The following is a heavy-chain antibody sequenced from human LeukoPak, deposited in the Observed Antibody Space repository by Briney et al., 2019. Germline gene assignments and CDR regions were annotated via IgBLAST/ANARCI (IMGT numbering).Heavy chain of an antibody. CDR1: GFTFSSYT. CDR3: ARGGTYSNSWYYFDY. V-gene: IGHV3-30-3*01. J-gene: IGHJ4*02. Sequence: GGSLRLSCAASGFTFSSYTMHWVRQAPGKGLEWVAVISYDGSNKYYADSVKGRFTISRGNSKNTLYLQMNSLRAEDTAVYYCARGGTYSNSWYYFDYWGQGTLVTVPS. CDR2: ISYDGSNK. D-gene: IGHD6-13*01.